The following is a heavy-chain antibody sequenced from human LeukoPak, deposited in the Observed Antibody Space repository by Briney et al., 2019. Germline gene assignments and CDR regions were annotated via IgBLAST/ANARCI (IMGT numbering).Heavy chain of an antibody. CDR1: GYTFTGYY. CDR3: ALLSGHDAFDI. V-gene: IGHV1-2*06. D-gene: IGHD6-25*01. Sequence: GASVKVSCKASGYTFTGYYMHWVRQAPGQGLEWMGRINPNSGGTNYAQKFQGRVTMARDTSISTAYMELSRLRSDDTAVYYCALLSGHDAFDIWGQGTMVTVSS. J-gene: IGHJ3*02. CDR2: INPNSGGT.